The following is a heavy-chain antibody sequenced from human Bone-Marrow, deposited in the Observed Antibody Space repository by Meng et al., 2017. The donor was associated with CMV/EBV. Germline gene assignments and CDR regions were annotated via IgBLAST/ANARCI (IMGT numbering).Heavy chain of an antibody. V-gene: IGHV4-31*03. CDR1: GGSINSGGYY. CDR2: IYYSGST. Sequence: SETLSLTCTVSGGSINSGGYYWSWIRQHPGKGLEWIGYIYYSGSTYYNPSLKSRVTISVDTSKNQFSLRLNSVTAADTAVYYCARLDIVVVVNGFDIWGQGTMVTVSS. J-gene: IGHJ3*02. D-gene: IGHD2-2*01. CDR3: ARLDIVVVVNGFDI.